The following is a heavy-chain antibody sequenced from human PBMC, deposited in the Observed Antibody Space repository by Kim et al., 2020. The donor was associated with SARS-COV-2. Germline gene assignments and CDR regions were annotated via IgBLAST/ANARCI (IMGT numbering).Heavy chain of an antibody. V-gene: IGHV3-23*01. CDR2: MSGMSGSGGTT. Sequence: GGSLRLSCAASGFAFSKYAMRWVRQAPGKGLEWVSAMSGMSGSGGTTYSADSVKGRFTVARDNSKNTLYLQMNSLRAEDTAIYYCTNGGVDTNYHYFDYLGPGTLVTVSS. J-gene: IGHJ4*02. CDR1: GFAFSKYA. CDR3: TNGGVDTNYHYFDY. D-gene: IGHD2-8*01.